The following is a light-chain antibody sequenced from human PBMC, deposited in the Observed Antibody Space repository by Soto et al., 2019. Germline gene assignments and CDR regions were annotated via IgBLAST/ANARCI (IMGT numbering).Light chain of an antibody. CDR2: AAS. CDR3: LQHNSYPYT. Sequence: DIQMTQSPSSLSASVGDRVTITCRASQDIRNDLGWNQQKPGKAPKRLIYAASSLQSGVPSRFSGSGSGTEFTLTINSLQPADFATYYCLQHNSYPYTLGQGTKLEIK. CDR1: QDIRND. J-gene: IGKJ2*01. V-gene: IGKV1-17*01.